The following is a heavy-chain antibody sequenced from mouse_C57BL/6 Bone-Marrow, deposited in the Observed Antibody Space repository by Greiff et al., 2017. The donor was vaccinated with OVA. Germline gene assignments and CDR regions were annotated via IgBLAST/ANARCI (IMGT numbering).Heavy chain of an antibody. J-gene: IGHJ3*01. V-gene: IGHV1-18*01. D-gene: IGHD4-1*01. CDR3: ARSELGLFAY. CDR2: INPNNGGT. CDR1: GYTFTDYN. Sequence: VQLQQSGPELEKPGASVKIPCKASGYTFTDYNMDWVKQSHGKSLEWIGDINPNNGGTIYNQKFKGKATLTVDKSSSTAYMELRSLTSEDTAVYYCARSELGLFAYWGQWTLVTVSA.